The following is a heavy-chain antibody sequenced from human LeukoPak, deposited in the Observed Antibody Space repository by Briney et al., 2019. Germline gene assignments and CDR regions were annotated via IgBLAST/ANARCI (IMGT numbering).Heavy chain of an antibody. V-gene: IGHV1-46*01. CDR3: ARDSDPDNWFDP. CDR2: INPSGGST. J-gene: IGHJ5*02. CDR1: GYTFTSYY. Sequence: ASVKVCKASGYTFTSYYMHWVRQAPGQGLEWMGIINPSGGSTSYAQKFQGRVTMTRDTSTSTVYMELSSLRSEDTAVYYCARDSDPDNWFDPWGQGTLVTVSS.